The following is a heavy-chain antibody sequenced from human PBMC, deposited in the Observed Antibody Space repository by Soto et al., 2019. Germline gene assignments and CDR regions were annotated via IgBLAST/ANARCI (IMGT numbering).Heavy chain of an antibody. Sequence: PGGSRRLSGAASGFTFSRYEMNWVRQAPGKGLEWISYISTSGSTIYYADSVKGRFTISRDNAKNSLYLQMNSLRAEDTAVYYCARELAAAGSFDYWGRGTLVTVSS. V-gene: IGHV3-48*03. D-gene: IGHD6-13*01. CDR2: ISTSGSTI. CDR3: ARELAAAGSFDY. J-gene: IGHJ4*02. CDR1: GFTFSRYE.